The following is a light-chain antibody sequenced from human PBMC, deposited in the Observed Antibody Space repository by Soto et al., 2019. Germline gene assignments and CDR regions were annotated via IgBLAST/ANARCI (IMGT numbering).Light chain of an antibody. V-gene: IGLV2-14*01. CDR2: DVS. CDR3: SSYTSSSTLCV. J-gene: IGLJ1*01. Sequence: QSALTQPASVSGSPGQSITISCTGTSSDVGGYRYVSWYQQHPGKAPKLMIYDVSNRPSGVSNRFSGSKSGNTASLTISGLQSEDEADYYCSSYTSSSTLCVFGPGPKLTVL. CDR1: SSDVGGYRY.